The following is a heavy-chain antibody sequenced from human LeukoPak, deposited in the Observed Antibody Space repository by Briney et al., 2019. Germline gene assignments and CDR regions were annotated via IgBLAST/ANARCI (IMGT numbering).Heavy chain of an antibody. CDR3: ATRVDGFTNYFDL. CDR2: INPNSGGT. J-gene: IGHJ4*02. Sequence: GASAKVSCKASGYSFTDYAFTEYYLHWVRQAPGQGLEWMGWINPNSGGTTYPQKFQGRVTMTIDTSISTAYIELSSLRSGDTAVYYCATRVDGFTNYFDLWGQGTLVTVSS. D-gene: IGHD5-24*01. CDR1: GYSFTDYAFTEYY. V-gene: IGHV1-2*02.